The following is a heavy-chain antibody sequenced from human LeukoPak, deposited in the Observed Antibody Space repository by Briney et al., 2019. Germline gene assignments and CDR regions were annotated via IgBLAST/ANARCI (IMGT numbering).Heavy chain of an antibody. D-gene: IGHD4-17*01. CDR2: IYHSGST. V-gene: IGHV4-39*07. J-gene: IGHJ4*02. CDR1: GGSIRSSSYY. CDR3: ARGSFDYGDYQIFDY. Sequence: PSETLSLTCTVSGGSIRSSSYYWSWIRQPPGKGLEWIGEIYHSGSTNYNPSLKSRVTISVDTSKNQFSLKLSSVTAADTAMYYCARGSFDYGDYQIFDYWGQGTLVTVSS.